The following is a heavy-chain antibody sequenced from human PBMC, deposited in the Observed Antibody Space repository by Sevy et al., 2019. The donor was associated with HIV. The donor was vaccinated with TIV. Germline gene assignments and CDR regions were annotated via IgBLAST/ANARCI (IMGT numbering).Heavy chain of an antibody. CDR3: ATTSPLGGDAFDI. J-gene: IGHJ3*02. Sequence: GGSLRLSCAASGFTFSSYGMHWVRQAPGKGLEWVAVIWYDGSNKYYADSVKGRFTISRDNSKNTLYLQMNSLRAEDTAVYYCATTSPLGGDAFDIWGQGTMVTVSS. CDR2: IWYDGSNK. CDR1: GFTFSSYG. V-gene: IGHV3-33*08. D-gene: IGHD3-16*01.